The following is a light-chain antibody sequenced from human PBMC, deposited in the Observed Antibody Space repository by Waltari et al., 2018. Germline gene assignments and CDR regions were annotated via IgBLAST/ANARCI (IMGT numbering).Light chain of an antibody. CDR3: QQYNNWPRT. CDR2: DAT. CDR1: QEVTNR. Sequence: ETVMTQSPATRSVYPGERVTPSCRASQEVTNRLAWFQQKPGQAPRLLMFDATTRATDFPGRFSGSGSGTEFTLTISSLQSEDFAVYYCQQYNNWPRTFGQGTKLEI. V-gene: IGKV3-15*01. J-gene: IGKJ2*01.